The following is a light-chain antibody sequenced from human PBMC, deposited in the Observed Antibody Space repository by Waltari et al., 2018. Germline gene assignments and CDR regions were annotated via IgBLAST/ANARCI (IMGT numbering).Light chain of an antibody. CDR3: FVSYDGAEGV. CDR2: DTT. V-gene: IGLV7-46*01. Sequence: QAVVTQEPSLTVSPGGTVTLTCGSSTGPVTSGHYPYWFQQTPGQAPRTLISDTTQTNSWTPARFSGSLLGGTAALTLSGAQPEDEADYYCFVSYDGAEGVFGGGTKLTVL. J-gene: IGLJ3*02. CDR1: TGPVTSGHY.